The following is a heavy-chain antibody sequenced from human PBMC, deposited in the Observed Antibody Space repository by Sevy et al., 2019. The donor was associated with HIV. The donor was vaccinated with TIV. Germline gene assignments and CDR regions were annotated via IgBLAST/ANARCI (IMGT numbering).Heavy chain of an antibody. CDR3: AKDSGYYYDSSGYVYYYYGMDV. J-gene: IGHJ6*02. CDR1: GFTFDDYA. D-gene: IGHD3-22*01. V-gene: IGHV3-9*01. CDR2: ISWNSGSI. Sequence: SLKISCAASGFTFDDYAMHWVRQAPGKGLEWVSGISWNSGSIGYADSVKGRFTISRDNAKNSLYLQMNSLRAEDTALYYCAKDSGYYYDSSGYVYYYYGMDVWGQGTTVTVSS.